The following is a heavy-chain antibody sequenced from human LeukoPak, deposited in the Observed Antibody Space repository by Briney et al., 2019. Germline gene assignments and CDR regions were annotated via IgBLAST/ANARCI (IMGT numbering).Heavy chain of an antibody. Sequence: PSETLSLTCAVSGGSISSGNWWSWVRQPPWKGLEWIGEIYHSGSTNYDPSLKSRVTISVDTSKNQFSLKLSSVTAADTAMYYCARHLYDSRGQTSFDYWGQGTLVVVSS. J-gene: IGHJ4*02. CDR3: ARHLYDSRGQTSFDY. V-gene: IGHV4-4*02. CDR2: IYHSGST. CDR1: GGSISSGNW. D-gene: IGHD3-22*01.